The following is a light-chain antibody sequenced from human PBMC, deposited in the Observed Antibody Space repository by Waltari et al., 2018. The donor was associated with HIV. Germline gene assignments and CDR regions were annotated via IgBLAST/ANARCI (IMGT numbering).Light chain of an antibody. CDR2: DVS. V-gene: IGLV2-14*03. CDR3: NSYTTSSTLHVV. J-gene: IGLJ2*01. Sequence: QSALTQPASVSGSPGQSITISCTGTSRDVGGSHYFSWYQHHPGKAPKLMIYDVSNRPSGVSNRFSGSKSGNTASLTISGLQAEDEADYYCNSYTTSSTLHVVFGGGTKLTVL. CDR1: SRDVGGSHY.